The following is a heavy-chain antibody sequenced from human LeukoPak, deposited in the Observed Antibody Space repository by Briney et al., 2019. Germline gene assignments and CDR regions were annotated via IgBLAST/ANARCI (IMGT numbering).Heavy chain of an antibody. V-gene: IGHV3-30*18. D-gene: IGHD3-22*01. J-gene: IGHJ4*02. CDR2: ISYDGSNK. Sequence: RGRPLRLSCAASGFIFSSYGMHWVRQSPGRGLEWVAVISYDGSNKYYAVSVKGRFTISRDNSKNTLYLQMNSLRPDDTAVYFCAKGSHYYDSGGYYIEYWGQGTLVAVSS. CDR1: GFIFSSYG. CDR3: AKGSHYYDSGGYYIEY.